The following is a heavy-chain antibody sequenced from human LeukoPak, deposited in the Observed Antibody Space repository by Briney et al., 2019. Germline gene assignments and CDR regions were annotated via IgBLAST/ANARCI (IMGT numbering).Heavy chain of an antibody. CDR3: ARLSTSVAGGDH. D-gene: IGHD6-19*01. V-gene: IGHV3-7*01. J-gene: IGHJ4*02. CDR2: IKKDGSEE. CDR1: GFIFSTSW. Sequence: GGSLRLSCTASGFIFSTSWMSWVRQTPGKGLEWVANIKKDGSEEYYVDSLNTRFTISRDNAKNSLYLQLNSLIVEDTAVYYCARLSTSVAGGDHWGQGTLVTVSS.